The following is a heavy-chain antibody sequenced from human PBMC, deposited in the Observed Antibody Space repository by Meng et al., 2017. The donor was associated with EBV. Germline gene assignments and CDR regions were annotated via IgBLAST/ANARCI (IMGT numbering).Heavy chain of an antibody. CDR2: IIPIFGTA. V-gene: IGHV1-69*01. CDR3: ARDALGYCSGGSCPYNWFDP. J-gene: IGHJ5*02. D-gene: IGHD2-15*01. CDR1: GGTFSSYA. Sequence: QGRRVQAGAEVKKPGSAVKVSCKASGGTFSSYAISWVRQAPGQGLEWMGGIIPIFGTANYAQKFQGRVTITADESTSTAYMELSSLRSEDTAVYYCARDALGYCSGGSCPYNWFDPWGQGTLVTVSS.